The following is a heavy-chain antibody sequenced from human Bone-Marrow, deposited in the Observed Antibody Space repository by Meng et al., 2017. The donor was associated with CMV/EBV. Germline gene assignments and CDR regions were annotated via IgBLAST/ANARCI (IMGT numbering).Heavy chain of an antibody. V-gene: IGHV4-59*01. D-gene: IGHD3-10*01. Sequence: SETLSLTCTVSGGSISSYYWSWIRQPPGKGLEWIGYIYYSGSTNYNPSLKSRVTISVDTSKNQFSLKLSSVTAADTAVYYCARSSDRGYFDYWGQGTLVTVSS. CDR1: GGSISSYY. CDR2: IYYSGST. J-gene: IGHJ4*02. CDR3: ARSSDRGYFDY.